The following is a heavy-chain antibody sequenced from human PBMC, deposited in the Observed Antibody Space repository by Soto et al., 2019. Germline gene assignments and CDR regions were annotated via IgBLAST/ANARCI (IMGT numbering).Heavy chain of an antibody. D-gene: IGHD3-16*01. Sequence: SETLSLTCTVSGGSISSGGYYWSWIRQHPGKGLEWIGYIYYSGSTYYNPSLKSRVTISVDTSKNQFSLKLSSVTAADTAVYYYARVHHDPWGYFDYWGQGTLVTVSS. V-gene: IGHV4-31*03. J-gene: IGHJ4*02. CDR2: IYYSGST. CDR1: GGSISSGGYY. CDR3: ARVHHDPWGYFDY.